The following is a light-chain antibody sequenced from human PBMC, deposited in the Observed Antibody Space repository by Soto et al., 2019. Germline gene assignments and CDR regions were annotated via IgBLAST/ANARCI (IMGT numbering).Light chain of an antibody. CDR2: LNSDGSH. V-gene: IGLV4-69*01. J-gene: IGLJ3*02. CDR3: QTWATGIRV. Sequence: QLVLTQSPSASASLGASVKLTCTLSSGHSSYTIAWHQQQPEKGPQYLMNLNSDGSHTKGDGIPDRFSGSSSGAERYLTISSLQSEDEADYYCQTWATGIRVFGGGTKLTVL. CDR1: SGHSSYT.